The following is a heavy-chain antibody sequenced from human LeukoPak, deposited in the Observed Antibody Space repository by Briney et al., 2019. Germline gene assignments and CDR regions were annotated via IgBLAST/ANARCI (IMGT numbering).Heavy chain of an antibody. Sequence: GRSLRLSCAASGFTFSSYGMHWVRQAPGKGLEWVAVMSYDGSNKKYADSVKSRFTISRDNSKNSLYLQMNSLRAEDTAVYYCAKDATVTTARFFDYWGQGTLVTVSA. CDR3: AKDATVTTARFFDY. CDR2: MSYDGSNK. D-gene: IGHD4-17*01. CDR1: GFTFSSYG. V-gene: IGHV3-30*18. J-gene: IGHJ4*02.